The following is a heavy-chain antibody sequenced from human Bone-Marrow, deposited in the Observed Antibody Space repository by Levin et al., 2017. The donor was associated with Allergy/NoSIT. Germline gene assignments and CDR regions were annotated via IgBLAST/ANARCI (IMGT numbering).Heavy chain of an antibody. J-gene: IGHJ5*02. CDR2: ISYDETRK. D-gene: IGHD1-26*01. CDR1: GFIFSAYD. V-gene: IGHV3-30-3*01. CDR3: ARDGVTSAHYIWLDP. Sequence: LSLTCAASGFIFSAYDMHWVRQAPGKGLERVALISYDETRKYYADSVKGRFTISRDNSKNTLLLQMNSLRPDDTAVYYCARDGVTSAHYIWLDPWGQGTLVTVSS.